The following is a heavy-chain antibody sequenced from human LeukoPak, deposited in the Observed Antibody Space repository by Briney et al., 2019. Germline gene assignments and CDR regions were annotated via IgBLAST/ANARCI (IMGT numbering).Heavy chain of an antibody. CDR3: ARGGYDFWSGYGYNWFDP. Sequence: SETLSLTCAVHGGSFSGYYWSWIRQPPGKGLEWLGEINHSGDTSYNPSLESRVSISVDTSKNQFSLKLSSVTAADTAVYYCARGGYDFWSGYGYNWFDPWGQGTLVTVSS. J-gene: IGHJ5*02. V-gene: IGHV4-34*01. D-gene: IGHD3-3*01. CDR1: GGSFSGYY. CDR2: INHSGDT.